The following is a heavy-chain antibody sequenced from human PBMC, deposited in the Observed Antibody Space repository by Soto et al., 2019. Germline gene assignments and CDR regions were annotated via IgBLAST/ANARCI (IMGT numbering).Heavy chain of an antibody. J-gene: IGHJ3*02. CDR3: ARIGLLGSGSYLGSDAFDI. CDR2: IYPGDSDT. CDR1: GYSFTSYW. D-gene: IGHD3-10*01. V-gene: IGHV5-51*01. Sequence: RGESLKISCKGSGYSFTSYWIGWVRQMPGKGLEWMGIIYPGDSDTRYSPSFQGQVTISADKSISTAYLQWSSLKASDTAMYYCARIGLLGSGSYLGSDAFDIWGQGTMVTVSS.